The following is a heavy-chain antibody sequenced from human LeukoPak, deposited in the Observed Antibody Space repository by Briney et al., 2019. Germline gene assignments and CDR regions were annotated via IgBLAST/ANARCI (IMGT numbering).Heavy chain of an antibody. J-gene: IGHJ4*02. CDR3: ARVTLGYYFDY. CDR1: GFTFSSYE. V-gene: IGHV3-48*03. Sequence: GGSLRLSRAASGFTFSSYEMNWVRQAPGKGLEWVSYISSSGSTIYYADSVKGRFTISRDNAKNSLYLQMNSLRAEDTAVYYCARVTLGYYFDYWGQGTLVTVSS. D-gene: IGHD6-13*01. CDR2: ISSSGSTI.